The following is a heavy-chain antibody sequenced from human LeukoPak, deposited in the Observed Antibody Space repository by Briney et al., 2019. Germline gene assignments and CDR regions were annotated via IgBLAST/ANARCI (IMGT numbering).Heavy chain of an antibody. CDR1: GFTFSNYA. J-gene: IGHJ4*02. CDR3: AKARPWISKLDY. V-gene: IGHV3-30*18. Sequence: GGSLRLSCAASGFTFSNYAMTWVRQAPGKGLEWVAVISYDGSNQYYADSVKGRFTISRDNSKNTLYLQMSSLRAEDTAVYYCAKARPWISKLDYWGQGTLVTVSS. D-gene: IGHD5-12*01. CDR2: ISYDGSNQ.